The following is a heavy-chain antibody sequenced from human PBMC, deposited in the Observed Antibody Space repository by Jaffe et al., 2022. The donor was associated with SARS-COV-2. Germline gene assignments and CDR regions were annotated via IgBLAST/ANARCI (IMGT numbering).Heavy chain of an antibody. Sequence: QLQLQESGPGLVKPSETLSLTCTVSGGSISSSSYYWGWIRQPPGKGLEWIGSIYYSGSTYYNPSLKSRVTISVDTSKNQFSLKLSSVTAADTAVYYCARHFRPLYAAAGTNFDYWGQGTLVTVSS. CDR1: GGSISSSSYY. V-gene: IGHV4-39*01. D-gene: IGHD6-13*01. CDR2: IYYSGST. J-gene: IGHJ4*02. CDR3: ARHFRPLYAAAGTNFDY.